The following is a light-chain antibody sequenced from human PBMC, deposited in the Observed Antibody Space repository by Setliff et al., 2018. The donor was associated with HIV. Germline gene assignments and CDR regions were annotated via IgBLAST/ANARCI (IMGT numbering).Light chain of an antibody. J-gene: IGLJ1*01. CDR1: SSDVGSYNF. CDR3: CSYAGSSTYV. Sequence: QSPLAQPASVSGSPGQSITLSCTGTSSDVGSYNFVSWYQHHPGKAPKLMIYEVSKRPSGVSNRFSGSKSGNTASLTISGLQAEDEADYYCCSYAGSSTYVFGTGTKVTVL. V-gene: IGLV2-23*02. CDR2: EVS.